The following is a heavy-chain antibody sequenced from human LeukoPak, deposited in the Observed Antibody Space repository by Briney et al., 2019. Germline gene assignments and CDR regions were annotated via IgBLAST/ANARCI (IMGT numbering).Heavy chain of an antibody. Sequence: SETLSLTCTVSGGSISSGSYYRSWIRQPAGKGLEWIGRIYTSGSTNYNPSLKSRVTISLDTSKNQFSLKLSSVTAADTAVYYCARGTPLYSSSWYSYFDYWGQGALVTVSS. J-gene: IGHJ4*02. V-gene: IGHV4-61*02. CDR3: ARGTPLYSSSWYSYFDY. CDR1: GGSISSGSYY. D-gene: IGHD6-13*01. CDR2: IYTSGST.